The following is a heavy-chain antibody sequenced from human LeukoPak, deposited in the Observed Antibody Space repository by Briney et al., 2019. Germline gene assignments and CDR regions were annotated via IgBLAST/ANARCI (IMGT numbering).Heavy chain of an antibody. CDR2: FDPEDGET. CDR3: ATYGGNILTGQYYFDY. V-gene: IGHV1-24*01. Sequence: ASVKVSCKVSGYTLTELSMHWVRQAPGKGLEWMGGFDPEDGETIYAQKFQGRVTMTEDTSTDTAYMELSSLRSEDTAVYYCATYGGNILTGQYYFDYWGQGTLVTVSS. D-gene: IGHD3-9*01. CDR1: GYTLTELS. J-gene: IGHJ4*02.